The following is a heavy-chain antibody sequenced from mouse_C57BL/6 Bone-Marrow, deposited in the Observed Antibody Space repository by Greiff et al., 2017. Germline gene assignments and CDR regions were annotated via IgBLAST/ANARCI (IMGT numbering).Heavy chain of an antibody. Sequence: VQLQQSGAELVRPGASVKLSCTASGFNIKDYYMHWVKQRPEQGLEWIGRIDPEDGDTEYAPKFQGKATMTADTSSNTAYLQLSSLTSEDTAVYYCTTSYYGSSFWDFEVWGTGTTVTVSS. CDR2: IDPEDGDT. CDR3: TTSYYGSSFWDFEV. V-gene: IGHV14-1*01. CDR1: GFNIKDYY. D-gene: IGHD1-1*01. J-gene: IGHJ1*03.